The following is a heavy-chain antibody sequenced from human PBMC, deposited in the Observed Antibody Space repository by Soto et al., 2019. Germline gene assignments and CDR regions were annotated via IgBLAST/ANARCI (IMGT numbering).Heavy chain of an antibody. CDR3: ARERRYYDISGYGGLNNWFDP. V-gene: IGHV1-69*01. CDR2: IIPIFGTA. Sequence: QVQLVQSGAEVKKPGSSVKVSCKASGGTFSSYAISWVRQAPGQGLEWMGGIIPIFGTANYAQKFQGRVTITADESTSTAYMELSSLGSEDTAVYYCARERRYYDISGYGGLNNWFDPWGQGTLVTVSS. D-gene: IGHD3-22*01. CDR1: GGTFSSYA. J-gene: IGHJ5*02.